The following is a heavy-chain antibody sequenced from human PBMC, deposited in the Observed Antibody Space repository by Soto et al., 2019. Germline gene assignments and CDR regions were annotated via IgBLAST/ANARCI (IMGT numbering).Heavy chain of an antibody. CDR3: ARHSLALRKNNWFDP. Sequence: SETLSLTCTVSGDSIISSDFYWGWIRQPPGKGLEWIGSIFYLGSSYYNPSLKSRVTMSVDTSKNQFSLRLRSVTAADTALYFCARHSLALRKNNWFDPWGQGIMVTVSS. CDR2: IFYLGSS. CDR1: GDSIISSDFY. J-gene: IGHJ5*02. D-gene: IGHD2-15*01. V-gene: IGHV4-39*01.